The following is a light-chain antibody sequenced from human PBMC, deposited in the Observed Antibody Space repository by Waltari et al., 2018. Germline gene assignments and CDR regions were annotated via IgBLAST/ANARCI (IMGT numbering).Light chain of an antibody. CDR3: QQYEKWPRT. J-gene: IGKJ1*01. Sequence: EIVMTQTPATLSVSPGESATLFCRARQSVTTNLAWYLQKPRQAPRLLNSGASARSTGGPARFAGGGYGKEITLTISSLQSEDFAVYYCQQYEKWPRTFGQGTKVEIK. CDR1: QSVTTN. V-gene: IGKV3-15*01. CDR2: GAS.